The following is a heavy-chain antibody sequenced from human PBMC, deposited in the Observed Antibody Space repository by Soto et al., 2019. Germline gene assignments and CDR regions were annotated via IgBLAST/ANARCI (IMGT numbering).Heavy chain of an antibody. Sequence: QVQLQESGPGLVKPSETLSLTCTVSGDSINTYYCSWIRQPQGKGLEWIWYIHNSGSTNYNHSLKSRLALSVGTYNKQYALKLSSVTAADTAVYYGVGIPHSSRWIDYWGQGTLVTVSS. CDR1: GDSINTYY. CDR3: VGIPHSSRWIDY. CDR2: IHNSGST. J-gene: IGHJ4*02. V-gene: IGHV4-4*08. D-gene: IGHD6-13*01.